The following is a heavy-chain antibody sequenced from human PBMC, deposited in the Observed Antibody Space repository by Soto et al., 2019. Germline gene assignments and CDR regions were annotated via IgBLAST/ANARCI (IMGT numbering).Heavy chain of an antibody. CDR3: ATRITVFGLLIPPFDP. D-gene: IGHD3-3*01. J-gene: IGHJ5*02. Sequence: SETLSLTCAVYGGSVNGYYWNWIRQPPGKGLEWIGEINHTGGTHYNPSLKSRVTMSVDTSKNQFSLRLSSVTVADTAIYYCATRITVFGLLIPPFDPWGQGTQVTVSS. CDR2: INHTGGT. V-gene: IGHV4-34*01. CDR1: GGSVNGYY.